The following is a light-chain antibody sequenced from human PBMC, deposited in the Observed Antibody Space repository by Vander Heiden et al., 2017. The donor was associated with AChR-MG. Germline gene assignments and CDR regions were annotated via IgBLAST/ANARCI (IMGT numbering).Light chain of an antibody. CDR1: NLGDKY. CDR3: QEWDRRSHVL. Sequence: SYKLTQPPSVSVSPGQTATITCSGDNLGDKYVSWYQQKPGQPPLLVIEQKDKRPSGIPERCSGSNSGTNANLTISGTQSLDEASVVCQEWDRRSHVLVGGGKKLTVL. CDR2: QKD. J-gene: IGLJ2*01. V-gene: IGLV3-1*01.